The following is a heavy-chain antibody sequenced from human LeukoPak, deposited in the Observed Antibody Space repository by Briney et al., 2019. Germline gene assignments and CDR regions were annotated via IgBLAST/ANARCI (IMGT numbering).Heavy chain of an antibody. V-gene: IGHV4-4*02. Sequence: SETLSLTCAVSGGSISSSNWWSWVRQPPGKGLEWIGYIYYSGSTNYNPSLKSRVTISVDTSKNQFSLKLSSVTAADTAVYYCARSIDTIFGDATKNWFDPWGQGTLVTVSS. CDR3: ARSIDTIFGDATKNWFDP. CDR2: IYYSGST. J-gene: IGHJ5*02. CDR1: GGSISSSNW. D-gene: IGHD3-3*01.